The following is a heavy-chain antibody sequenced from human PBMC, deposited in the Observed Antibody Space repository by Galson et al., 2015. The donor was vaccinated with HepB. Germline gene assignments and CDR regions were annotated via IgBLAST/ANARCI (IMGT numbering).Heavy chain of an antibody. CDR1: GFTFSSYG. J-gene: IGHJ6*02. V-gene: IGHV3-30*18. CDR3: AKDFGYLKGEHFWSGYLRPYYYYGMDV. CDR2: ISYDGSNK. D-gene: IGHD3-3*02. Sequence: SLRLSCAASGFTFSSYGMHWVRQAPGKGLEWVAVISYDGSNKYYADSVKGRFTISRDNSKNTLYLQMNSLRAEDTAVYYCAKDFGYLKGEHFWSGYLRPYYYYGMDVRGQGTTVTVSS.